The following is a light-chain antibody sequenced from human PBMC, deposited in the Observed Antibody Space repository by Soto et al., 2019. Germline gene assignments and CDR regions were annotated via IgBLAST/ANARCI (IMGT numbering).Light chain of an antibody. CDR3: GAWDNSLSVYV. CDR1: GSNIGNNY. J-gene: IGLJ1*01. CDR2: DND. Sequence: QSVLTQPPSVSAAPGQKVTISCSGSGSNIGNNYVSWYQQLPGTAPKLLIYDNDKRPSGIRDRFSGSKSGTSATLGITGLQTGDEADYYCGAWDNSLSVYVFGTATKVTVL. V-gene: IGLV1-51*01.